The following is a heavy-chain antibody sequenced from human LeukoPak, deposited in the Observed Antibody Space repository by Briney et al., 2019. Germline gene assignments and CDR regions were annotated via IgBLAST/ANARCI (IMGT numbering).Heavy chain of an antibody. V-gene: IGHV4-59*01. D-gene: IGHD1-26*01. J-gene: IGHJ3*02. CDR3: ARNNNFVGTTNNDAFDI. CDR2: IFHSGAT. Sequence: SETLSLTCTVSGGSISGNYRSWIRQPPGKGLEWVSYIFHSGATKYNPSLKSRVTTSFDTSRKQFSLRLSSVTAADTAVYYCARNNNFVGTTNNDAFDIWGQGTMVTVS. CDR1: GGSISGNY.